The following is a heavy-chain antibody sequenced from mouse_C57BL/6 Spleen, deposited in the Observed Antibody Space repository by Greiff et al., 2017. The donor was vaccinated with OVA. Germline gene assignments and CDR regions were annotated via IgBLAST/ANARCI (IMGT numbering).Heavy chain of an antibody. D-gene: IGHD1-1*01. Sequence: VQLQQSGPELVKPGASVKISCKASGYTFTDYYMNWVKQSHGKSLEWIGDINPNNGGTSYNQKFKGKATLTVDKSSSTAYMELRSLTSEDSAVYYCARDGLQPSGYWGQGTTLTVSS. CDR1: GYTFTDYY. V-gene: IGHV1-26*01. J-gene: IGHJ2*01. CDR3: ARDGLQPSGY. CDR2: INPNNGGT.